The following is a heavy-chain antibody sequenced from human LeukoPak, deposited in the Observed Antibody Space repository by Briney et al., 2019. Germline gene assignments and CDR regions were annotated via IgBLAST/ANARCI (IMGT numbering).Heavy chain of an antibody. J-gene: IGHJ4*02. Sequence: GGSLRLSCAASGFTFSSYSMNWVRQAPGKGLEWVSSISSSSSYIYYADSVKGRFTISRDNAKNSLYLQMNSLRAEDTAVYYCARDGLRYSSGFDYWGQGTLVTVSS. CDR3: ARDGLRYSSGFDY. CDR1: GFTFSSYS. D-gene: IGHD6-19*01. V-gene: IGHV3-21*01. CDR2: ISSSSSYI.